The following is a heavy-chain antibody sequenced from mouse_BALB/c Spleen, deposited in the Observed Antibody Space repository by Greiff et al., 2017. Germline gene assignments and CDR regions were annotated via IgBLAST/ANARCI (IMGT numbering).Heavy chain of an antibody. J-gene: IGHJ2*01. V-gene: IGHV5-17*02. CDR3: AREFITTATDY. D-gene: IGHD1-2*01. Sequence: EVMLVESGGGLVQPGGSRKLSCAASGFTFSSFGMHWVRQAPEKGLEWVAYISSGSSTIYYADTVKGRFTISRDNPKNTLFLQMTSLRSEDTAMYYCAREFITTATDYWGKGTTLTVSS. CDR2: ISSGSSTI. CDR1: GFTFSSFG.